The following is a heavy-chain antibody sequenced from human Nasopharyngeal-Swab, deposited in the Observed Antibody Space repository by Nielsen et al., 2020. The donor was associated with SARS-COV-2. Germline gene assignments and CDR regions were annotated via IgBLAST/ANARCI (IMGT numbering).Heavy chain of an antibody. Sequence: VRQAPGKGLEWVSVIYSGGSTYYADSVKGRFTISRDNSKNTLYLQMNSLSAEDTAVYYCARDQYGDYGDYWGQGTLVTVSS. CDR2: IYSGGST. J-gene: IGHJ4*02. CDR3: ARDQYGDYGDY. V-gene: IGHV3-53*01. D-gene: IGHD4-17*01.